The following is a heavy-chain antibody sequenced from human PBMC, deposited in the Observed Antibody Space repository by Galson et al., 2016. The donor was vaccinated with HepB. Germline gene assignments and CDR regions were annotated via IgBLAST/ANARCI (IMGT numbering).Heavy chain of an antibody. CDR1: GFSLTTSGMC. J-gene: IGHJ4*02. Sequence: PALVKPTQTLTLTCTFSGFSLTTSGMCVSWIRQPPGKPLEWLALIDWDDDKYYSTSLKTRLTISKDASRNQVVLTMTNMDPVDTATYYCARTRLDTTTAHYWDYWGRGTLVTVSS. D-gene: IGHD5-18*01. CDR3: ARTRLDTTTAHYWDY. V-gene: IGHV2-70*01. CDR2: IDWDDDK.